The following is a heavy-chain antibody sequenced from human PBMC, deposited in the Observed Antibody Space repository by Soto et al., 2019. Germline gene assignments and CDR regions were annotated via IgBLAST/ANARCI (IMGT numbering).Heavy chain of an antibody. V-gene: IGHV3-30-3*01. J-gene: IGHJ6*02. CDR3: ARDREYGMDV. D-gene: IGHD1-26*01. CDR1: GFTFSSYA. Sequence: QVQLVESGGGVVQPGRSLRLSCAASGFTFSSYAMHWVRQAPGKGLEWVAVISYDGSNKYYADSVKGRFTISRDNSKNPLYLQMNSLRAEDTAVYYCARDREYGMDVWGQGTTVTVSS. CDR2: ISYDGSNK.